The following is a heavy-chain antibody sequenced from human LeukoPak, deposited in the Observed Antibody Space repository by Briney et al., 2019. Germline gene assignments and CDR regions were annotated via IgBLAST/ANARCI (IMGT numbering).Heavy chain of an antibody. CDR1: GYSISSGYY. J-gene: IGHJ5*02. V-gene: IGHV4-38-2*01. D-gene: IGHD4-11*01. Sequence: SETLSLTCAVSGYSISSGYYWGWIRQPTGKGLEWLGSIYHSGSTYNNPSLKSRVTMSVDTSKNQFSLKLTSVTAADTAVYYCARAYSNWFDPWGQGTLVTVSS. CDR2: IYHSGST. CDR3: ARAYSNWFDP.